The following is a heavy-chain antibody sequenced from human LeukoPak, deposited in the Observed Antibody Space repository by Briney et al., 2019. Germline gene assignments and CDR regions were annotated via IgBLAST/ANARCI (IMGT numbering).Heavy chain of an antibody. CDR1: GGSISSYY. V-gene: IGHV4-59*08. Sequence: SETLSLTCTVSGGSISSYYWSWIRQPPGKGLEWIGYIYYSGSTNYNPSLKSRVTISVDTSKNQFSLKLSSVTAADTAVYYCASSYYYDSSGYYPLGYWGQGTLVTVSS. CDR2: IYYSGST. D-gene: IGHD3-22*01. J-gene: IGHJ4*02. CDR3: ASSYYYDSSGYYPLGY.